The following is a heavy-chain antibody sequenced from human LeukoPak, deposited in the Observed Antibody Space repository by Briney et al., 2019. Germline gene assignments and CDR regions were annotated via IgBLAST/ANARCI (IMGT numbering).Heavy chain of an antibody. CDR2: IYPGDSDT. CDR1: GNGFTTYG. V-gene: IGHV5-51*01. J-gene: IGHJ4*02. CDR3: ARQGYDSSGYYY. Sequence: GESLKISCKGSGNGFTTYGTAGVGQFPGKGLGWMGIIYPGDSDTRYSPSFQGQVTISADKSISTAYLQWSSLKASDTAMYYCARQGYDSSGYYYWGQGTLVTVSS. D-gene: IGHD3-22*01.